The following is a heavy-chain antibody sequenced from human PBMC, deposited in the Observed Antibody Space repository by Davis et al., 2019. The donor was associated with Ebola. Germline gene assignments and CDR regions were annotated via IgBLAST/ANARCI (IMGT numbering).Heavy chain of an antibody. V-gene: IGHV1-2*02. Sequence: ASVKVSCKASGYTFTAYYIHWVRQAPGQGLEWMGWIDPNSGGTSYAQKFQVRVTMTRDTPINTVYMELISLKSDDTAMYYCVRGEVELIDYWGQGTLVTVSS. CDR3: VRGEVELIDY. D-gene: IGHD1-7*01. CDR1: GYTFTAYY. J-gene: IGHJ4*01. CDR2: IDPNSGGT.